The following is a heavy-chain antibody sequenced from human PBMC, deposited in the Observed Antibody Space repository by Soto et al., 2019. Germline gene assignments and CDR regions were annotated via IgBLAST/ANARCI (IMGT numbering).Heavy chain of an antibody. V-gene: IGHV1-3*01. CDR1: GYTFTTNA. CDR2: INAGNGNT. CDR3: ARENDFWSGYYFGLDY. J-gene: IGHJ4*02. Sequence: ASVKVSCKTSGYTFTTNAVHWVRQAPGQRLEWMGWINAGNGNTKYSQKFQGRVTISRDTSASTAYMELRSLRSEDTAVYYCARENDFWSGYYFGLDYWGQGTLVTVSS. D-gene: IGHD3-3*01.